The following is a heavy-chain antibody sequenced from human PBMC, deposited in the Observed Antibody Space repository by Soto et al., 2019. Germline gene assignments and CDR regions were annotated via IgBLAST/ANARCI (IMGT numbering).Heavy chain of an antibody. D-gene: IGHD6-6*01. CDR2: IYYSGST. CDR1: GGSISSGDYY. V-gene: IGHV4-30-4*01. CDR3: ARVRQLVSYYYYGMDV. Sequence: QVQLQESGPGLVKPSQTLSLTCTVSGGSISSGDYYWSWIRQPPGKGLEWIGYIYYSGSTYYNPSLKSRVTISVDTSKNQFALNLSSLTAADTAVYYCARVRQLVSYYYYGMDVWGQGTTVTVSS. J-gene: IGHJ6*02.